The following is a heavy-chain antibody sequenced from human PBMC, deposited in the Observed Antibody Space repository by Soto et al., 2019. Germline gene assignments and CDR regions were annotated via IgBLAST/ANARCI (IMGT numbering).Heavy chain of an antibody. J-gene: IGHJ4*02. D-gene: IGHD3-9*01. CDR2: ISYDGSNK. Sequence: GGSLRLSCAASGFTFSSYAMHWVRQAPGKGLEWVAVISYDGSNKYYADSVKGRFTISRDNSKNTLYLQMNSLRAEDTAVYYCARDRLQGYFDWLPPDYWGQGTLVTVSS. V-gene: IGHV3-30-3*01. CDR1: GFTFSSYA. CDR3: ARDRLQGYFDWLPPDY.